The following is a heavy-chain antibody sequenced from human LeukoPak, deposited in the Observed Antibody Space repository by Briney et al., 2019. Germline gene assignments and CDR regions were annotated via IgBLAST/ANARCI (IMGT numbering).Heavy chain of an antibody. CDR3: AKELSITMIVAFDY. J-gene: IGHJ4*02. V-gene: IGHV3-23*01. CDR2: ISGSGGST. D-gene: IGHD3-22*01. CDR1: GFTFSSYG. Sequence: GGSLRLSCAASGFTFSSYGMSWVRQAPGKGLEWVSAISGSGGSTYYADSVKGRFTISRDNSKHTLYLQMNSLRAEDTAVYYCAKELSITMIVAFDYWGQGTLVTVSS.